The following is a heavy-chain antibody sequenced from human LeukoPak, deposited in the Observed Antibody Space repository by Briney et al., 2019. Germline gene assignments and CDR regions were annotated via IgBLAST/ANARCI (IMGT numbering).Heavy chain of an antibody. Sequence: PGGSLRLSCAASGFTFSSYAMHWVRQAPGKGLEYVSAISSNGGSTYYANSVKGRFTISRDNSKNTLYLQMGSLRAEDMAVYYCARDRSGTFDYWGQGTLVTVSS. J-gene: IGHJ4*02. V-gene: IGHV3-64*01. CDR1: GFTFSSYA. CDR2: ISSNGGST. D-gene: IGHD1-26*01. CDR3: ARDRSGTFDY.